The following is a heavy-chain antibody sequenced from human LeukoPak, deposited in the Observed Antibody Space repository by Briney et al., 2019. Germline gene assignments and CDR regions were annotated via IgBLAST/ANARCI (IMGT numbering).Heavy chain of an antibody. Sequence: ASVKVSCKASGYTFTGYYMHWVRQAPGQGLEWMGWINPNSGGTNYAQKFQGRVTMTRDTSISTAYMELSSLRSEDTAVYYCARGIGYCSSTSCQGYYYYYYMDVWGKGTTVTVSS. J-gene: IGHJ6*03. V-gene: IGHV1-2*02. D-gene: IGHD2-2*01. CDR3: ARGIGYCSSTSCQGYYYYYYMDV. CDR2: INPNSGGT. CDR1: GYTFTGYY.